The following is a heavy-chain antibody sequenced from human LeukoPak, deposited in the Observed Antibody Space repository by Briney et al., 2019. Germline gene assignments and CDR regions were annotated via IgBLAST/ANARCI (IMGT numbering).Heavy chain of an antibody. Sequence: GGSLRLSCAASGFTFSNYALSWVRQAPGKGLEWVSVISGSGGNTYYADSVKGRFTISRDNSKNTVYLQMNSLRAEDTAIYYCAKDQNIYRYFDYWGQGTLVTVSS. J-gene: IGHJ4*03. D-gene: IGHD1/OR15-1a*01. CDR1: GFTFSNYA. V-gene: IGHV3-23*01. CDR3: AKDQNIYRYFDY. CDR2: ISGSGGNT.